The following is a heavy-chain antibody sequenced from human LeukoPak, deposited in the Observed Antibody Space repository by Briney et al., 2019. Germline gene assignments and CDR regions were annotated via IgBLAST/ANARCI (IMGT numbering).Heavy chain of an antibody. CDR3: ARVWQENMIRGGFDP. J-gene: IGHJ5*02. CDR2: ANPSGGVT. D-gene: IGHD3-10*01. CDR1: GYTFNTYY. V-gene: IGHV1-46*02. Sequence: ASVKVSCKASGYTFNTYYIHWVRQAPGQGLEWMGIANPSGGVTGNAQKFQGRLPMTKDTSTSTVYMELSSLRSEDTAVYYCARVWQENMIRGGFDPWGQGTLVTVSS.